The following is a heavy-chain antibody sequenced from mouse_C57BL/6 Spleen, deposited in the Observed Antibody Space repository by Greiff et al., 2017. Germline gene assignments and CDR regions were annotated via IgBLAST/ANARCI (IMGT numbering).Heavy chain of an antibody. CDR3: SIYDYGMDY. D-gene: IGHD2-3*01. CDR1: GYTFTSYW. V-gene: IGHV1-7*01. Sequence: VQLQESGPELAKPGASVKLSCKASGYTFTSYWMHWVKQRPGQGLEWIGYINPSSGYTKYNQKFKDKATLTADKSSSTAYMQLSNLTSEDSAVYYWSIYDYGMDYWGQGPSVTVAS. J-gene: IGHJ4*01. CDR2: INPSSGYT.